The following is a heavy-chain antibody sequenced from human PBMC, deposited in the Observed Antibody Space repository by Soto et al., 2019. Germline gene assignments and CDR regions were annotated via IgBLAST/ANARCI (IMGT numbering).Heavy chain of an antibody. CDR1: GFTFSSYE. J-gene: IGHJ6*02. CDR3: ARDGQPPPSHTIVWCGETVYYYYGMDV. D-gene: IGHD3-10*01. CDR2: ISSSRSTI. Sequence: EVQLVESGGGLVQPGGSLRLSCAASGFTFSSYEMNWVRQAPGKGLEWVSYISSSRSTIYYADSVKGRFTIPRDNAKNSLYMQMNNLRAEATFVYYCARDGQPPPSHTIVWCGETVYYYYGMDVWGQGTTVTVSS. V-gene: IGHV3-48*03.